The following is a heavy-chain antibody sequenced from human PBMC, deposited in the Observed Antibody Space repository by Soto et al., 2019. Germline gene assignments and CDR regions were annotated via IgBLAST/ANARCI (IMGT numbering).Heavy chain of an antibody. V-gene: IGHV1-69*04. CDR1: GGTISSYS. Sequence: QVQLVQSGAEVKKPGSSVKVSCKASGGTISSYSITWVRQAPGQGLEWMGRIIRILAVTNYAQTFQGSVSIIADISTNTVYLELSSLRSEDTAVYFCARAIRRTTHGDGYTFPDVWGQGTTVTVSS. J-gene: IGHJ6*02. CDR3: ARAIRRTTHGDGYTFPDV. D-gene: IGHD5-12*01. CDR2: IIRILAVT.